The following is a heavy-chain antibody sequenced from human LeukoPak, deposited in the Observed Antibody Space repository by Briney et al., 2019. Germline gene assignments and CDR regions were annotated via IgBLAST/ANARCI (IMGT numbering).Heavy chain of an antibody. Sequence: SQTLSLTCTVSGGSISSGDYYWSWLRQPPGKGLEWIGYIYYSGSTNYNPSLKSRITISVDTSKNQFSLKLSSVTAADTAVYYCARFAQSRSGTTWYNWFDPWGQGTLVTVSS. D-gene: IGHD1-7*01. CDR3: ARFAQSRSGTTWYNWFDP. J-gene: IGHJ5*02. V-gene: IGHV4-61*08. CDR2: IYYSGST. CDR1: GGSISSGDYY.